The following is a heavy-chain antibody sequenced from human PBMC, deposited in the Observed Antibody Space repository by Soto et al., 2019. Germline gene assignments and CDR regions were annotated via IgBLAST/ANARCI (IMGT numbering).Heavy chain of an antibody. CDR1: GGSISSGSYY. Sequence: SETLSLTCTVSGGSISSGSYYWGWIRQPPGKGLEWIGSIYYSGSTYYNPSLKSRVTISVDTSKNQFSLKLSSVTAADTAVYYCAVVPAAIDAFDIWGQGTMVTVSS. V-gene: IGHV4-39*01. J-gene: IGHJ3*02. CDR3: AVVPAAIDAFDI. D-gene: IGHD2-2*01. CDR2: IYYSGST.